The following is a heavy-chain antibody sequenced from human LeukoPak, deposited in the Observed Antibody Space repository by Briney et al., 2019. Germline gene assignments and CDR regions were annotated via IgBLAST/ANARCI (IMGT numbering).Heavy chain of an antibody. CDR1: GFTFDDYG. CDR2: INWNGGST. D-gene: IGHD3-10*01. J-gene: IGHJ6*03. Sequence: PGGSLRLSCAASGFTFDDYGMSWVRQAPGKGLEWVSGINWNGGSTGYADSVKGRFTISRDNAKNSLYLQMNSLRAEDTALYHCAGYRGSGSYSYYYYYMDVWGKGTTVTISS. CDR3: AGYRGSGSYSYYYYYMDV. V-gene: IGHV3-20*01.